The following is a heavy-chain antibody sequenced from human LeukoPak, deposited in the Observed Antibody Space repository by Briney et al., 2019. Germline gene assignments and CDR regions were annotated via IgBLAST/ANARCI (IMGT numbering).Heavy chain of an antibody. CDR1: GLTFSNYA. D-gene: IGHD3-10*01. CDR3: AKDPLRGVRDWLDP. CDR2: ISDSGGST. J-gene: IGHJ5*02. V-gene: IGHV3-23*01. Sequence: GGSLRLSCAASGLTFSNYAMSWVRQAPGKGLEWVSGISDSGGSTHYADSVEGRFTISRDNSKNTLYLQMNSLRAEGTAVYYCAKDPLRGVRDWLDPWGQGTLVTVSS.